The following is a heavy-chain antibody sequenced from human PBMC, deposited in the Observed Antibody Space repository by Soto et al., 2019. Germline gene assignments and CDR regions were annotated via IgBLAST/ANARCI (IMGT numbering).Heavy chain of an antibody. D-gene: IGHD1-26*01. Sequence: QITLKESGPTLVKPTQTLTLTCTFSGFSLSTSGVGVGWIRQPPGKALEWLALIYWDDDKRYSPSLKSRLTITKDTSKNQVVLTMTNMDPVDTATSYGALWELGDAFDIWGQGTMVTVSS. V-gene: IGHV2-5*02. CDR3: ALWELGDAFDI. J-gene: IGHJ3*02. CDR2: IYWDDDK. CDR1: GFSLSTSGVG.